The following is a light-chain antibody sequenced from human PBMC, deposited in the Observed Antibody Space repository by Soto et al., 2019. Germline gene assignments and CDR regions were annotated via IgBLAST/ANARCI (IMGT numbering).Light chain of an antibody. V-gene: IGKV3-20*01. J-gene: IGKJ3*01. CDR3: QHYGTSAL. CDR2: AS. Sequence: EIVLTQSPGTLSLSPGEGATLSCRASQSVSDMYLAWYQQKPGQAPRLLIYASNRATGIPDRFSGSGSGTDFTLTISRLEPEDFAVYYCQHYGTSALFGPGTKVEIK. CDR1: QSVSDMY.